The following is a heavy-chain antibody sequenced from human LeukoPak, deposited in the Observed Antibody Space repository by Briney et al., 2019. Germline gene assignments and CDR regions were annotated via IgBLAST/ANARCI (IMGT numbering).Heavy chain of an antibody. D-gene: IGHD3-10*01. CDR1: GFTFSSYA. CDR2: ISYDGSNK. CDR3: AREALLWFGELFTPHGWFDP. Sequence: GGSLRLSCAASGFTFSSYAMHWVRQAPGKGLEWVAVISYDGSNKYYADSVKGRFTISRDNSKNTLYLQMNSLRAEDTAVYYCAREALLWFGELFTPHGWFDPWGQGTLVTVSS. V-gene: IGHV3-30-3*01. J-gene: IGHJ5*02.